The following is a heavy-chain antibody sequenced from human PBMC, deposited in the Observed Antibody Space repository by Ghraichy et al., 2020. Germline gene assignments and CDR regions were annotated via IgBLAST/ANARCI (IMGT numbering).Heavy chain of an antibody. J-gene: IGHJ4*02. D-gene: IGHD2-2*01. Sequence: SETLSLTCAVYGGSFSGYYWSWIRQPPGKGLEWIGEINHSGSTNYNPSLKSRVTISVDTSKNQFSLKLSSVTAADTAVYYCAITGEDIVVVPAAKSEVDYWGQGTLVTVSS. V-gene: IGHV4-34*01. CDR2: INHSGST. CDR3: AITGEDIVVVPAAKSEVDY. CDR1: GGSFSGYY.